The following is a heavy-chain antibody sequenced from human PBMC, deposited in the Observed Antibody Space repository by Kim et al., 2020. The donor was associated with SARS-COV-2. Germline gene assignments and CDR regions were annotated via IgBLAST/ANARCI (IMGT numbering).Heavy chain of an antibody. Sequence: GGPLRLSCAASGFTFSSYAMSWVRQAPGKGLDWVSSISGSAGSTYYADSAKGRFTISRDNSKNTLYLQMNSLRAEDTAVYYCAKSQLWLRGYYYYAMDVWGQGTTVTVSS. V-gene: IGHV3-23*01. CDR2: ISGSAGST. J-gene: IGHJ6*02. CDR1: GFTFSSYA. D-gene: IGHD5-18*01. CDR3: AKSQLWLRGYYYYAMDV.